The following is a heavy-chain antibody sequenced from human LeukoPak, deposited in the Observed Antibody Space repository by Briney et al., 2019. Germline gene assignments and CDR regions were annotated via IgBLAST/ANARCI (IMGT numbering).Heavy chain of an antibody. D-gene: IGHD1-26*01. Sequence: SETLSLTCTVSGGSISSSSYYWGWIRQPPGKGLEWIGSIYYSGSTYYNPSLKSRVTISVDTSKNQFSLKLSSVTAADTAVYYCARELGARGAFDIWGQGTMVTVSS. CDR2: IYYSGST. J-gene: IGHJ3*02. CDR3: ARELGARGAFDI. V-gene: IGHV4-39*02. CDR1: GGSISSSSYY.